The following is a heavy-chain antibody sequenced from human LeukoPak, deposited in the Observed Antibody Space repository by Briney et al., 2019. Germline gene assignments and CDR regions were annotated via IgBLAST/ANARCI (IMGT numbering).Heavy chain of an antibody. V-gene: IGHV1-2*02. CDR3: ASPADSSGYYLEGFDM. J-gene: IGHJ3*02. CDR1: GYTFTDYY. D-gene: IGHD3-22*01. CDR2: INPNSGGT. Sequence: GASVKVSCKAPGYTFTDYYMHWVRQAPGQGLEWMGWINPNSGGTNYAQNFQGRVTMTRDTSISTAYMELSRLRSDDTAVYYCASPADSSGYYLEGFDMWGQGTMGTVSS.